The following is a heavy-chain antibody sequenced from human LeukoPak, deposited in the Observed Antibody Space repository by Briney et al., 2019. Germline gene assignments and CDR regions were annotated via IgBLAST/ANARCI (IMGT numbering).Heavy chain of an antibody. CDR2: IDPSDSYT. Sequence: GESLKISCKGSGYSFTATGSTGCGRWPGKALNWMGRIDPSDSYTNYSPSFQGHVTISADKSISTAYLQWSSLKASDTAMYYCARYTTGAFDYWGQGTLVTVSS. CDR1: GYSFTATG. V-gene: IGHV5-10-1*01. D-gene: IGHD1-1*01. J-gene: IGHJ4*02. CDR3: ARYTTGAFDY.